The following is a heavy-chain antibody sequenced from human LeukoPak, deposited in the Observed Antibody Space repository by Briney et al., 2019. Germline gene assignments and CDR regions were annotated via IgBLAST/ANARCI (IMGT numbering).Heavy chain of an antibody. CDR2: IHYTGGT. Sequence: SETLSLTCAVYGGSISGYYWSWIRQPPGKGLEWVGEIHYTGGTSYNPSLKSRATISIDTSKNQLSLKLSSVTAADTAVYYCARGNILSGYCFDFWGQGALVTVSS. D-gene: IGHD3-9*01. V-gene: IGHV4-34*01. CDR3: ARGNILSGYCFDF. J-gene: IGHJ4*02. CDR1: GGSISGYY.